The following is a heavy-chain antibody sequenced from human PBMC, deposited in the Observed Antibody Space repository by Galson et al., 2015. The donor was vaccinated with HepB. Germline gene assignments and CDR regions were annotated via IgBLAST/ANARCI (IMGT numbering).Heavy chain of an antibody. Sequence: SVKVSCKASGGTFSSYAISWVRQAPGQGLGWMGRIIPILGIANYAQKFQGRVTITADKSTSTAYMELSSLRSDDTAVYYCARVGVGATGAFDIWGQGTMVTVSS. J-gene: IGHJ3*02. V-gene: IGHV1-69*04. D-gene: IGHD1-26*01. CDR2: IIPILGIA. CDR3: ARVGVGATGAFDI. CDR1: GGTFSSYA.